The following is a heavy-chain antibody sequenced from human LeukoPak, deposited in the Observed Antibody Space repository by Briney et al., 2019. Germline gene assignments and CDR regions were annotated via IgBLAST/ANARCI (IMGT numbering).Heavy chain of an antibody. D-gene: IGHD2-2*01. CDR1: GGSINNYY. CDR3: ATVVVPAARALDY. CDR2: IYYSGST. J-gene: IGHJ4*02. Sequence: SETLSLTCTVSGGSINNYYWSWIRQPPGKGLEWIGYIYYSGSTDYNPSLKSRVTISVDTSKNQFSLKLSSVTAADTAVYYCATVVVPAARALDYWGQGTLVTVSS. V-gene: IGHV4-59*08.